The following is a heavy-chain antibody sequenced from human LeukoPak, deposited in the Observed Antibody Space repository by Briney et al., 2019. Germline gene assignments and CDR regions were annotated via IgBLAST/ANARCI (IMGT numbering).Heavy chain of an antibody. J-gene: IGHJ4*02. D-gene: IGHD3-22*01. CDR2: IRYDGSNK. V-gene: IGHV3-30*02. Sequence: GGSLRLSCAASGFTFSSYGMHWVRQAPGKGLEWVAFIRYDGSNKYYADSVKGRFTISRDNSKNTLYVQMNSLRPDDTAVYYCAKDSSDYYFDYWGQGTLVTVSS. CDR3: AKDSSDYYFDY. CDR1: GFTFSSYG.